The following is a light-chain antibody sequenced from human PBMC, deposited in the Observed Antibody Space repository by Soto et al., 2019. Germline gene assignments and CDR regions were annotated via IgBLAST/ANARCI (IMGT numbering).Light chain of an antibody. CDR3: SSYTSSSIDYV. V-gene: IGLV2-14*01. J-gene: IGLJ1*01. CDR2: EVS. Sequence: QSALTQPASVSGSPGQSITISCTGTSSDVGGYNYVSWYQQHPGKAPKFMIYEVSNRPSGVSNRFSGSKSGNTAFLTISGLQAEDEADYYCSSYTSSSIDYVFGTGTKLTVL. CDR1: SSDVGGYNY.